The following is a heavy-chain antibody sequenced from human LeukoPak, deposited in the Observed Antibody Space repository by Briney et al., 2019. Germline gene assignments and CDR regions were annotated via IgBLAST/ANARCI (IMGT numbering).Heavy chain of an antibody. CDR1: GDSISSRTYY. Sequence: SETLSLTCTVSGDSISSRTYYWGWIRRPPGKGLEWIGSIYYSGRDYYNPSLKSRVTISIDTSKNQFSLRLSSVTAAGTAVYYCATQRSQGGIFDYWGQGTLVTVSS. CDR2: IYYSGRD. V-gene: IGHV4-39*07. CDR3: ATQRSQGGIFDY. J-gene: IGHJ4*02. D-gene: IGHD2-15*01.